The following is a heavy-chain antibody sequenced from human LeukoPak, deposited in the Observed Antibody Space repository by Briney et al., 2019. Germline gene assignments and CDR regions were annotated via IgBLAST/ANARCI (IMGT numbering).Heavy chain of an antibody. V-gene: IGHV1-46*01. CDR1: GYTFTSYY. J-gene: IGHJ3*02. D-gene: IGHD2-15*01. CDR3: ARWGSLGYCSGGSCSESGDDAFDI. CDR2: INPSGGST. Sequence: ASVKVSCKASGYTFTSYYMHWVRQAPGQGLEWMGIINPSGGSTSYAQKFQGRVTMTRDMSTSTVYMELSSLSSEDTAVYYCARWGSLGYCSGGSCSESGDDAFDIWGQGTMVTVSS.